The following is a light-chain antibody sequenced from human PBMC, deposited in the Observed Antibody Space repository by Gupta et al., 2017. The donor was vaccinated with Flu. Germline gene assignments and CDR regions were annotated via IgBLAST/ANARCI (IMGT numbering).Light chain of an antibody. J-gene: IGKJ2*01. CDR3: QQTDSFPNA. CDR2: AAS. CDR1: QSVTTW. V-gene: IGKV1-12*01. Sequence: DIQMTQSPSSVSASVGDRVTITCRASQSVTTWVAWYQQKPGNAPKLLIYAASSLQSGVPSRFRGSASGTEFTLTISILHPEDFATYYFQQTDSFPNAFGQGTKLEI.